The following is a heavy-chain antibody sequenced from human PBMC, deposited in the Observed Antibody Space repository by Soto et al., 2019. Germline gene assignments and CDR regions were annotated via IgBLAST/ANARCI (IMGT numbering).Heavy chain of an antibody. Sequence: PSETLSLTCAVYGGSFSDYYWCWIRQPPGKGLEWIGEINHSGSTSYNPSLKSRVTISVDTSKNQFSLNLNSVTAADTAIYFCARALKGGQQPVRYYYYYYMDVWGKGTAVTVSS. CDR3: ARALKGGQQPVRYYYYYYMDV. J-gene: IGHJ6*03. CDR2: INHSGST. V-gene: IGHV4-34*01. CDR1: GGSFSDYY. D-gene: IGHD6-13*01.